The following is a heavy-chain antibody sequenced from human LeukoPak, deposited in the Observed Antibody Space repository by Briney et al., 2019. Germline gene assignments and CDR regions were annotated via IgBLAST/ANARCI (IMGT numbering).Heavy chain of an antibody. V-gene: IGHV1-18*01. CDR3: ARDEARYSSGYYPNWFDP. CDR1: GYTFTSYG. CDR2: ISGYNGYT. Sequence: ASVRVSCKASGYTFTSYGISWVRQAPGQGLEWMGWISGYNGYTHYAHNLQGRVTMTTDTSTSTAYMELRSLRSDDTAVYYCARDEARYSSGYYPNWFDPWGQGTLVTVSS. J-gene: IGHJ5*02. D-gene: IGHD3-22*01.